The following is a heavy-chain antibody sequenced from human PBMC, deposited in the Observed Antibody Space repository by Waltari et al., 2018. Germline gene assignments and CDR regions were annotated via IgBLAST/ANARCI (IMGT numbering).Heavy chain of an antibody. J-gene: IGHJ6*02. CDR3: ARDPDIVVVPAAITYGMDV. CDR1: GFTFSSYS. CDR2: ISSSSSYI. V-gene: IGHV3-21*01. Sequence: EVQLVESGGGLVKPGGSLRLSCAASGFTFSSYSMNWVRQAPRKGLEWVSSISSSSSYIYYADSVKGRFTISRDNAKNSLYLQMNSLRAEDTAVYYCARDPDIVVVPAAITYGMDVWGQGTTVTVSS. D-gene: IGHD2-2*01.